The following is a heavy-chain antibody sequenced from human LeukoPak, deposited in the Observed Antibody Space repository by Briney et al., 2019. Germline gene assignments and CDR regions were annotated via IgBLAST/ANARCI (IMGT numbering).Heavy chain of an antibody. CDR2: LSGSGASA. D-gene: IGHD6-19*01. CDR3: AKSNGWYYFDY. CDR1: GFTVSSNY. V-gene: IGHV3-23*01. Sequence: GGSLRLSCAASGFTVSSNYMSWVRQAPGKGLEWVSVLSGSGASAYYRDSVKGRFTISRDNSKNTLSLQMNSLRAEDTAVYYCAKSNGWYYFDYWGQGTLVTVSS. J-gene: IGHJ4*02.